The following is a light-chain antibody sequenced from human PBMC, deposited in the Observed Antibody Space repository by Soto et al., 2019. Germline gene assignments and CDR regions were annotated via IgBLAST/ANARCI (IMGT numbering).Light chain of an antibody. CDR2: DVS. CDR1: QSVNSGH. V-gene: IGKV3-20*01. Sequence: EIVLTQSPGTLSSSPGERATLSCRASQSVNSGHLAWYQQKPGQAPRLLSYDVSRRATGIPDRFSGSGSETDFTLTISRLEPEDFAVYYCQEYRSSRAFGQGTKVEIK. J-gene: IGKJ1*01. CDR3: QEYRSSRA.